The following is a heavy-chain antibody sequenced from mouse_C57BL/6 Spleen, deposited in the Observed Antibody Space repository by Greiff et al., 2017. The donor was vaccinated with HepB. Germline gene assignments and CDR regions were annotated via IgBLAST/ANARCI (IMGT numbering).Heavy chain of an antibody. CDR3: ASLYYGNPYAMDY. D-gene: IGHD2-1*01. J-gene: IGHJ4*01. CDR2: IHPNSGST. Sequence: QVQLQQPGAELVKPGASVKLSCKASGYTFTSYWMHWVKQRPGQGLEWIGMIHPNSGSTNYNEKFKSKATLTVDKSSSTAYMQLSSLTSEDAAVYYCASLYYGNPYAMDYWGQGTSVTVSS. V-gene: IGHV1-64*01. CDR1: GYTFTSYW.